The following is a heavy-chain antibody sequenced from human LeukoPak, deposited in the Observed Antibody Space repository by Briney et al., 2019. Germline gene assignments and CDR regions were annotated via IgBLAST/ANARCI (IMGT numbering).Heavy chain of an antibody. CDR1: GFTFSSYA. V-gene: IGHV3-23*01. CDR2: ISGSGGST. CDR3: AKFHAVTIGPVAIDY. J-gene: IGHJ4*02. D-gene: IGHD4-17*01. Sequence: PGGSLRLSCAASGFTFSSYAMSRARQAPGKGLEWVPAISGSGGSTYYADSVKGRFTISRDNSKNTLYLQMNSLRAEDTAVYYCAKFHAVTIGPVAIDYWGQGTLVTVSS.